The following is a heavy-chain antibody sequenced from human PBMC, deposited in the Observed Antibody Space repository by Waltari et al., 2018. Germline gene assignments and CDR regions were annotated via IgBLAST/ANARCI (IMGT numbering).Heavy chain of an antibody. CDR2: MKPNSGNT. D-gene: IGHD5-12*01. Sequence: QVQLVQSGAEVKKPGASVKVSCKASGYTFTSYDINWVRQATGQGLEWMGWMKPNSGNTGYAQKFQGRVTMTRNTSISTAYMELSSLRSEDTAVYYCAREGGSVEDYYYYGMDVWGQGTTVTVSS. V-gene: IGHV1-8*02. CDR1: GYTFTSYD. J-gene: IGHJ6*02. CDR3: AREGGSVEDYYYYGMDV.